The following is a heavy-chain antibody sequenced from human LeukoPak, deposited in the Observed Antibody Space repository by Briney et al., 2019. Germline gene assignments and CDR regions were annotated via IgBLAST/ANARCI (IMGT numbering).Heavy chain of an antibody. CDR3: ARAPLRFLDY. J-gene: IGHJ4*02. CDR2: INHSGST. CDR1: GGSISSYY. D-gene: IGHD5-12*01. Sequence: PSETLSLTCTVSGGSISSYYWSWIRQPPGKGLEWIGEINHSGSTNYNPSLKSRVTISVDTSKNQFSLKLSSVTAADTAVYYCARAPLRFLDYWGQGTLVTVSS. V-gene: IGHV4-34*01.